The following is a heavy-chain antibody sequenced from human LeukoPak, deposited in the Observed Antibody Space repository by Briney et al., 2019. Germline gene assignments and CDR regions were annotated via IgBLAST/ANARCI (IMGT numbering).Heavy chain of an antibody. J-gene: IGHJ4*02. CDR3: ARDLSGSPRHFDY. D-gene: IGHD1-26*01. V-gene: IGHV3-74*01. CDR2: INTDGSRT. CDR1: GFTFSNYW. Sequence: PGGSLRLSCAASGFTFSNYWMHWVRQAPGKGLVWVSRINTDGSRTDYADSVKGRFTISRDNAKNSLYLQMNSLRAEDTAVYYCARDLSGSPRHFDYWGQGTLVTVSS.